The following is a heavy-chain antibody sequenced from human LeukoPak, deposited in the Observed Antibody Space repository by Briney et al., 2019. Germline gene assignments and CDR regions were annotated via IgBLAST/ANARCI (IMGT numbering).Heavy chain of an antibody. J-gene: IGHJ6*02. CDR2: ISSSSSCI. V-gene: IGHV3-21*01. CDR3: ARDLCGGDCCYYYYYGMDV. CDR1: GFTFSSYS. Sequence: GGSLRLSCAASGFTFSSYSMNWVRQAPGKGLEWVSSISSSSSCIYYADSVKGRFTISRDNAKNSLYLQMNSLRAEDTAVYYCARDLCGGDCCYYYYYGMDVWGQGTTVTVSS. D-gene: IGHD2-21*02.